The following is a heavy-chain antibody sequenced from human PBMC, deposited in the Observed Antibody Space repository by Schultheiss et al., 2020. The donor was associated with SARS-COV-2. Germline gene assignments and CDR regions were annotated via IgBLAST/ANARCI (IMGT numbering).Heavy chain of an antibody. Sequence: GGSLRLSCAASGFTFSNYVMNWVRQAPGKGLAWVSGISGDGGSTYYADSVKGRFTISRDQSTNTVYLQMNSLRAEDTAVYYCARGSVIQLGWSFDYWGQGTLVTVSS. CDR3: ARGSVIQLGWSFDY. J-gene: IGHJ4*02. CDR1: GFTFSNYV. V-gene: IGHV3-23*01. CDR2: ISGDGGST. D-gene: IGHD5-18*01.